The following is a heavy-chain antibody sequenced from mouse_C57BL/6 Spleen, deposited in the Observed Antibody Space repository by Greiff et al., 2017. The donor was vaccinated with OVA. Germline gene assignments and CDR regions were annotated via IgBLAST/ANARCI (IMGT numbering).Heavy chain of an antibody. CDR2: IWRGGST. Sequence: VHLVESGPGLVQPSQSLSITCTVSGFSLTSYGVHWVRQSPGKGLEWLGVIWRGGSTDYNAAFMSRLSITKDNSKSQVFFKMNSLQADDTARYYCAKGDYAMDYWGQGTSVTVSS. CDR1: GFSLTSYG. V-gene: IGHV2-5*01. CDR3: AKGDYAMDY. J-gene: IGHJ4*01.